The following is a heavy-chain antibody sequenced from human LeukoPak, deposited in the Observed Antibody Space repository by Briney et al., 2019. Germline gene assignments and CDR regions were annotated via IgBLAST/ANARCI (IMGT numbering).Heavy chain of an antibody. CDR3: AKGPLSHFDY. Sequence: GGSLRLSCAASGFTFSSYGMHWVRQAPGKGLEWVAYIRYDGSNKYYADSVKGRFTISRDNSKNTLYLQMNSLRAEDTAVYYCAKGPLSHFDYWGQGTLVTVSS. CDR1: GFTFSSYG. J-gene: IGHJ4*02. V-gene: IGHV3-30*02. D-gene: IGHD3-9*01. CDR2: IRYDGSNK.